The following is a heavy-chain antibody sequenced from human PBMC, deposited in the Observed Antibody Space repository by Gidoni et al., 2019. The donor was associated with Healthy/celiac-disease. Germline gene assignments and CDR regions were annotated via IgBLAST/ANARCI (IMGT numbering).Heavy chain of an antibody. J-gene: IGHJ4*02. V-gene: IGHV3-23*01. CDR2: ISGSGGST. CDR1: GFTFSSYA. CDR3: AKPYYYDSSGYPPPYYFDY. Sequence: EVQLLESGGGLVQPGGSLRLSCAASGFTFSSYAMSCVRQAPGKGLEWVSAISGSGGSTYYPDSVKGRFTISRDNSKNTLYLQMNSLRAEDTAVYYCAKPYYYDSSGYPPPYYFDYWGQGTLVTVSS. D-gene: IGHD3-22*01.